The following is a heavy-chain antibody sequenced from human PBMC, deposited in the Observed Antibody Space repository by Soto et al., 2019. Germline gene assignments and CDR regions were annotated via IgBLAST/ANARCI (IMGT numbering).Heavy chain of an antibody. CDR2: MQPSTGRT. J-gene: IGHJ4*02. CDR1: GYSFTSLD. V-gene: IGHV1-8*01. D-gene: IGHD1-26*01. CDR3: ARGVSAGGDY. Sequence: QVQLVQSGAEVREPGASVKVSCKASGYSFTSLDINWVRQTAGQGLEWMRWMQPSTGRTGYAQKYQGRVTMTRDTSINPAYLELTTLTSDDTSFYYCARGVSAGGDYWGQGTLVTVSS.